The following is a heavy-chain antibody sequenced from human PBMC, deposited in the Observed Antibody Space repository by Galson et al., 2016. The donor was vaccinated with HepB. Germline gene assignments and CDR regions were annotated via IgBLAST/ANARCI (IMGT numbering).Heavy chain of an antibody. CDR1: GGSFSGYY. D-gene: IGHD3-22*01. V-gene: IGHV4-34*01. J-gene: IGHJ2*01. CDR2: IYDSGST. CDR3: ARERQFHYDSSGYYTTSYWHFDL. Sequence: TLSLTCAVYGGSFSGYYWSWIRQPPGKGLEWIGEIYDSGSTNYNPSLRSRATISIDTSKSQFSLKLSSVTAADTAVYYCARERQFHYDSSGYYTTSYWHFDLWGRGTLVTVSS.